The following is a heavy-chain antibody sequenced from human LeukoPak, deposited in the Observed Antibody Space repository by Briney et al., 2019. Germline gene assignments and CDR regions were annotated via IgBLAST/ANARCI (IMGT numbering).Heavy chain of an antibody. D-gene: IGHD6-13*01. J-gene: IGHJ4*02. Sequence: GGSLRLSCAASGFTFSSYWMSWVRQAPGKGLEWVANIKEDGSQKDYVDSVKGRFTISRDNAKNSVYLQMNSLRVEDTAVYYCVSQQVVPHWGQGTRVTVSS. CDR2: IKEDGSQK. V-gene: IGHV3-7*01. CDR3: VSQQVVPH. CDR1: GFTFSSYW.